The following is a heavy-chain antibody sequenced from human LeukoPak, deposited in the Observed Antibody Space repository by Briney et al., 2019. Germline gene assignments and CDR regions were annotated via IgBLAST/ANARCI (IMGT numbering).Heavy chain of an antibody. CDR1: GYSISSGYY. Sequence: ASETLSLTCTVSGYSISSGYYWGWIRPPPGKGLEWIGSIYHSGSTYYNPSLKSRVTISVDTSKNQFSLKLSSVTAADTAVYYCARERGYSGYDRGYYFYYMDVWGKGTTVTVSS. J-gene: IGHJ6*03. CDR3: ARERGYSGYDRGYYFYYMDV. V-gene: IGHV4-38-2*02. D-gene: IGHD5-12*01. CDR2: IYHSGST.